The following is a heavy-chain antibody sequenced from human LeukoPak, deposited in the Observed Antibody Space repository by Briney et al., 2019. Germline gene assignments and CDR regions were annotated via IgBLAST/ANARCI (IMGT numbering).Heavy chain of an antibody. V-gene: IGHV1-46*01. CDR2: IYPRDGST. CDR3: ARSMVRGVIDY. CDR1: GYTFTSNY. J-gene: IGHJ4*02. Sequence: ASVKVSCKASGYTFTSNYIHWVRQAPGQGLEWMGMIYPRDGSTSYAQKFQGRVTITADEPTSTAYMELSSLRSEDTAVYYCARSMVRGVIDYWGQGTLVTVSS. D-gene: IGHD3-10*01.